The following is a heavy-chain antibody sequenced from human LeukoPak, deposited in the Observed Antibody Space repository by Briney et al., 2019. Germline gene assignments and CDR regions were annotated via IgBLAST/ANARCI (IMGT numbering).Heavy chain of an antibody. CDR2: IYPGDSDT. D-gene: IGHD2-15*01. V-gene: IGHV5-51*01. J-gene: IGHJ4*02. Sequence: GESLKISCKGSGYSFTSYWIGWVRQMPGKGLGWMGIIYPGDSDTRYSPSFQGQVTISADKSISTAYLQWSSLKASDTAMYYCARQIHYCSGGSCYSVNFDYWGQGTLVTVSS. CDR1: GYSFTSYW. CDR3: ARQIHYCSGGSCYSVNFDY.